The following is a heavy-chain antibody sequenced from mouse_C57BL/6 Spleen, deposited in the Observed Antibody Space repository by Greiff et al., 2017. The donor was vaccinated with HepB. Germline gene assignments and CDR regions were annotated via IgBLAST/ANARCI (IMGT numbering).Heavy chain of an antibody. Sequence: VQRVESGPGLVQPSQSLSITCTVSGFSLTSYGVHWVRQSPGKGLEWLGVIWSGGSTDYNAAFISRLSISKDNSKSQVFFKMNSLQADDTAIYYCARNSWDGGYFDVWGTGTTVTVSS. CDR3: ARNSWDGGYFDV. CDR2: IWSGGST. J-gene: IGHJ1*03. D-gene: IGHD4-1*01. CDR1: GFSLTSYG. V-gene: IGHV2-2*01.